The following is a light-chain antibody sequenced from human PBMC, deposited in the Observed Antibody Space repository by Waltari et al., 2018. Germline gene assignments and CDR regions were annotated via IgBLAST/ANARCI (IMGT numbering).Light chain of an antibody. Sequence: SSKLTQDPAVSVALGQTVKITCQGDSPRRFYANWYQQRPGQAPILVLYGQDNRPSGIPERFSGSTSGNTASLTITGAQADDEADYYCHSRDTSSTRVFGGGTRLTV. V-gene: IGLV3-19*01. CDR3: HSRDTSSTRV. J-gene: IGLJ2*01. CDR1: SPRRFY. CDR2: GQD.